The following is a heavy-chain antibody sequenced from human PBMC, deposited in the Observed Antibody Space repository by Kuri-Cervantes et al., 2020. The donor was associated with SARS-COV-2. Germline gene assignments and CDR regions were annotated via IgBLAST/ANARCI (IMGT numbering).Heavy chain of an antibody. CDR3: ARGPPNYDFWSGYKSAFDY. Sequence: SETLSLTCAVYGGSFSGYYWSGIRQPPGKGLEWIGEINHSGSTNYNPSLKSRVTISVDTSKNQFSLKLSSVTAADTAVYYCARGPPNYDFWSGYKSAFDYWGQEPWSPSPQ. D-gene: IGHD3-3*01. CDR1: GGSFSGYY. CDR2: INHSGST. V-gene: IGHV4-34*01. J-gene: IGHJ4*01.